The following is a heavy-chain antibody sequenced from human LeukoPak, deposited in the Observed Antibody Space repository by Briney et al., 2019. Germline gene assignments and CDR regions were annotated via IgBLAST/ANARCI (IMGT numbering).Heavy chain of an antibody. D-gene: IGHD4-17*01. CDR1: GGSISSYY. Sequence: PSETLSLTCTVSGGSISSYYWNWIRQLPGKGLEWIGFIYYSGSTNYNPSLKSRVTISIDTSRNQFSLMLNSVTAADTAVYYCVSVPSVLYGDNEDDAFDIWGQGTMVTVSS. CDR3: VSVPSVLYGDNEDDAFDI. CDR2: IYYSGST. V-gene: IGHV4-59*08. J-gene: IGHJ3*02.